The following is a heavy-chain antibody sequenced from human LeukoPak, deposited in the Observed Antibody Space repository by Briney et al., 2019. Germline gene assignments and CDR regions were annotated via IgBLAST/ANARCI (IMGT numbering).Heavy chain of an antibody. CDR1: GFTLSSLA. Sequence: GRSLSLSCAVSGFTLSSLAMRWVRHPPRRGLVWVSAIRCGGANSYYTDSVKGRFTISRDNSKDILYLRMNSLGAEDTAVYYCAKDLVPAGAKRSVGHWGQGTLVTVSS. CDR3: AKDLVPAGAKRSVGH. V-gene: IGHV3-23*01. J-gene: IGHJ4*02. D-gene: IGHD4/OR15-4a*01. CDR2: IRCGGANS.